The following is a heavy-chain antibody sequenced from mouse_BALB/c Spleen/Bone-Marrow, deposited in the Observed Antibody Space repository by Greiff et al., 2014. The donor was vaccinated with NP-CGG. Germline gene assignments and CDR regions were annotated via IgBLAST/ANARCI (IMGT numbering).Heavy chain of an antibody. Sequence: EVQGVESGGGLVKPGGSLKLSCAVSGFTFSDYYMYWVRQNPEKRLEWVATINDGGSYTYYPDSVEGRFTISRDNAKNNLYLQMSSLKSEDTAMYYCARDGNFAMDYWGQGTSVTVSS. V-gene: IGHV5-4*02. CDR3: ARDGNFAMDY. CDR2: INDGGSYT. CDR1: GFTFSDYY. D-gene: IGHD2-1*01. J-gene: IGHJ4*01.